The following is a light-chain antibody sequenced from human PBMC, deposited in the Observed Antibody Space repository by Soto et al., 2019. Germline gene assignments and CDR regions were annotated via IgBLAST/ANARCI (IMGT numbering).Light chain of an antibody. J-gene: IGLJ2*01. CDR3: ISYTSSSTVL. CDR1: SSDVGGYNY. CDR2: DVS. Sequence: QSALTQPASVSGSPGQSITISCTGTSSDVGGYNYVSWYQQHPGRAPQLMIYDVSNRPSGVSNRFSGSRSGNTASLTGSGLQAEDEADYYCISYTSSSTVLFGGGTKLTVL. V-gene: IGLV2-14*01.